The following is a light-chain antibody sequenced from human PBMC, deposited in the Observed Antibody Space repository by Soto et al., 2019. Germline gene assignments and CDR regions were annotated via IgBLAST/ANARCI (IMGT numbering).Light chain of an antibody. Sequence: EFVLTQSPATLSLSPGERATLSCRASQSVSSYLAWYQQQPGQAPRLLIYDASNRATGIPARFSGSGSGTDFTLTISSLEPEDFAVYYCQQRSNWPPITFGQGTRLEIK. J-gene: IGKJ5*01. V-gene: IGKV3-11*01. CDR1: QSVSSY. CDR3: QQRSNWPPIT. CDR2: DAS.